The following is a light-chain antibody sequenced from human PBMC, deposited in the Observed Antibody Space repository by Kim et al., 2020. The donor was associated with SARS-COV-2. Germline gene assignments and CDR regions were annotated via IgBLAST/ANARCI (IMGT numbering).Light chain of an antibody. CDR1: KLGDKH. J-gene: IGLJ2*01. CDR2: HDT. CDR3: QAWDSSSVV. V-gene: IGLV3-1*01. Sequence: SYELTQPPSVSVSPGRTASITCSGNKLGDKHAYWYQQKPGQSPVLVIYHDTKRPSGIPERFSGSNSGNTATLTISGTQAMDEADYYCQAWDSSSVVFGGG.